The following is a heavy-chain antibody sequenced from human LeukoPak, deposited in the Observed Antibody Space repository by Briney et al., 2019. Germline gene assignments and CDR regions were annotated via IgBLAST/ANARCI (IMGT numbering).Heavy chain of an antibody. CDR2: IKQDGSEK. V-gene: IGHV3-7*03. Sequence: PGGSLRLSCAASGFTFSSYAMHWVRQAPGKGLEWVANIKQDGSEKYYVDSVKGRFTISRDNAKNSLYLQMNSLRAEDTAVYYCARARRSFDYWGQGTLVTVSS. J-gene: IGHJ4*02. CDR3: ARARRSFDY. CDR1: GFTFSSYA.